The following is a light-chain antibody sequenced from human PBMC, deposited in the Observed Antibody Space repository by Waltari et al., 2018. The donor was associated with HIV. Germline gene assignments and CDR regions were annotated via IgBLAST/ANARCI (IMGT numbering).Light chain of an antibody. CDR2: SAA. CDR1: QDISHF. Sequence: IQLTQSPTFLSAYVGERENVTCRASQDISHFLAWYQQKPGKAPKLLIYSAATLRSGVPSRFSGSGSGTQFILSVSSLQSDDFARYYCQQFNSYPLTFGGGTEFEIK. CDR3: QQFNSYPLT. V-gene: IGKV1-9*01. J-gene: IGKJ4*01.